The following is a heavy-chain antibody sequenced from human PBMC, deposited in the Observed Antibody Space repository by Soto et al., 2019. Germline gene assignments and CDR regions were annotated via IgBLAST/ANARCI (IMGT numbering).Heavy chain of an antibody. J-gene: IGHJ4*02. V-gene: IGHV4-31*03. CDR2: IHYSGSI. Sequence: QVQLQESGPGLMKASQTLSLTCTVSYGSISSGGYYWSWIRQHPGKGLEWIGHIHYSGSIHYNPSLKSRAIISVDMSKNQFSLKLTSVTAADTAVYYCARGRPDFSSSSRARGNIAHWGQGALVTVSS. D-gene: IGHD6-6*01. CDR1: YGSISSGGYY. CDR3: ARGRPDFSSSSRARGNIAH.